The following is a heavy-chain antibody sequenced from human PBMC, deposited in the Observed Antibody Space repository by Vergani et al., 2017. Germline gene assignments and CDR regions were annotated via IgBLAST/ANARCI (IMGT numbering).Heavy chain of an antibody. Sequence: QVQLQESGPRLVKLSQTLSLTCTVSRGSISSGDYYWTWIRQPPGKGLEWIGYIYYTGSTYFDPSLKSRVTISVDTSKNQFSLKLSSVTAADTAVYYCARLRYSDYADYWGQGTLVTVSS. CDR3: ARLRYSDYADY. V-gene: IGHV4-30-4*08. D-gene: IGHD4-11*01. CDR2: IYYTGST. J-gene: IGHJ4*02. CDR1: RGSISSGDYY.